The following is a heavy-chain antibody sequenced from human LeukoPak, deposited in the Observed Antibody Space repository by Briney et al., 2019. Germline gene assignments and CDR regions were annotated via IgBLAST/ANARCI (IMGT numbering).Heavy chain of an antibody. Sequence: GGSLRLSCAASGFTFSSYSMNWVRQAPGKGLEWVSSISSSSSYICYADSVRGRFTISRDNAKNSLYLQMNSLRAEDTAVYYCATEPHKLDVDIVATWGQGTLVTVSS. V-gene: IGHV3-21*01. CDR3: ATEPHKLDVDIVAT. CDR2: ISSSSSYI. J-gene: IGHJ5*02. CDR1: GFTFSSYS. D-gene: IGHD5-12*01.